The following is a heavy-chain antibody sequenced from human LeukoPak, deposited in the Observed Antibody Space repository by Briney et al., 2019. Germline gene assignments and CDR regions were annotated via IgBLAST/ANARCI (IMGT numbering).Heavy chain of an antibody. CDR1: GGSFSGYY. J-gene: IGHJ5*02. CDR2: INHSGST. Sequence: KPSETLSLTCAVYGGSFSGYYWSWIRQPPGKGLEWIGEINHSGSTNYNPSLKSRVTISVDTSKNQFSLKLSSVTAADTAVYYCARVVAAAGDNWFDPWGQGTLVAVSS. CDR3: ARVVAAAGDNWFDP. V-gene: IGHV4-34*01. D-gene: IGHD6-13*01.